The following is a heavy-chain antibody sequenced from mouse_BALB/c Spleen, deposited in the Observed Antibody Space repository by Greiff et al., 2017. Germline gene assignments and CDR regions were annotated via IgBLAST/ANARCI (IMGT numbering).Heavy chain of an antibody. V-gene: IGHV1-54*01. D-gene: IGHD1-1*01. CDR3: ARGGYYGSSYGFAY. J-gene: IGHJ3*01. CDR1: GYAFTNYL. CDR2: INPGSGGT. Sequence: VQLQQSGAELVRPGTSVKVSCKASGYAFTNYLIEWVKQRPGQGLEWIGVINPGSGGTNYNEKFKGKATLTADKSSSTAYMQLSSLTSDDAAVYFCARGGYYGSSYGFAYWGQGTLVTVSA.